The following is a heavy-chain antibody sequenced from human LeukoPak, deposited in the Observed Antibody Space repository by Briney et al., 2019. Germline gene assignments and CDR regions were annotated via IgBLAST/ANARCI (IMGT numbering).Heavy chain of an antibody. Sequence: PSETLSLTCAVYGGSFSGYYWSWIRQPPRKGLEGSGEINRSGSTNYNPPLKSRVTKSVDKSKKQVSPKLNPVTAADAAVYYCAGVGDCSGGSCYDYFDYWGQGALVTVSS. CDR2: INRSGST. CDR1: GGSFSGYY. CDR3: AGVGDCSGGSCYDYFDY. J-gene: IGHJ4*02. D-gene: IGHD2-15*01. V-gene: IGHV4-34*01.